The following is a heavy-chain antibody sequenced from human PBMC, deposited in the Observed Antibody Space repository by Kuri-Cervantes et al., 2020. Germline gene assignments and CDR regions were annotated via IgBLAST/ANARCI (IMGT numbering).Heavy chain of an antibody. J-gene: IGHJ6*03. Sequence: ASVKVSCKASGGTFSSYAISWVRQAPGQGLEWMGWMNPNSGNTGYAQKFQGRVTMTRNTSISTAYMELSSLRSEDTAVYYCARTGYYYYMDVWGKGTTVTVSS. CDR3: ARTGYYYYMDV. D-gene: IGHD1-1*01. CDR1: GGTFSSYA. V-gene: IGHV1-8*02. CDR2: MNPNSGNT.